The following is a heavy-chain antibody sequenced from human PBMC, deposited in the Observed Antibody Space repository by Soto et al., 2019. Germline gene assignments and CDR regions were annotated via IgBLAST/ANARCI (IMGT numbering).Heavy chain of an antibody. CDR2: IIPIFGTA. D-gene: IGHD2-8*01. CDR3: ARDPIVLMVFGLPYYYCFRMDL. Sequence: QVQLVQSGAEVKKPGSSVKVSCKASGGTFSSYAISWVRQAPGQGLEWMGGIIPIFGTANYAQKFQGRVTITAVESTSTDYMELSSLNSEDTAVYYCARDPIVLMVFGLPYYYCFRMDLWGQGTTVTVSS. J-gene: IGHJ6*02. CDR1: GGTFSSYA. V-gene: IGHV1-69*01.